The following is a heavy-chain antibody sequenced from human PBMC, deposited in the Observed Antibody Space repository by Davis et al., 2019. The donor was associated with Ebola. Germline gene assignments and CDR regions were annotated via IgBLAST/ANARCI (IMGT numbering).Heavy chain of an antibody. CDR2: ANSDGSTT. CDR1: GFTFSNYW. CDR3: SREVRGGFSPMDL. J-gene: IGHJ6*04. Sequence: GESLKISCATSGFTFSNYWMHWVRQAPGKGLEWVSRANSDGSTTGYGDSVKGRFTISRDNARNTLYLQMNSLRAEDTAVYYCSREVRGGFSPMDLWGTGTTVTVSS. D-gene: IGHD5-18*01. V-gene: IGHV3-74*01.